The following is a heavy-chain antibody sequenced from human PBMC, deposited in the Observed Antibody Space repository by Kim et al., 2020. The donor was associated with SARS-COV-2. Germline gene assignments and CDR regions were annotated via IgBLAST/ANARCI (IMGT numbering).Heavy chain of an antibody. Sequence: TEYAASVKGRFTISRDESKTALYLQMNSLETEDTAVYYCTSAAGSKPGMDVWGQGTTVTVSS. CDR3: TSAAGSKPGMDV. CDR2: T. J-gene: IGHJ6*02. V-gene: IGHV3-72*01. D-gene: IGHD2-2*01.